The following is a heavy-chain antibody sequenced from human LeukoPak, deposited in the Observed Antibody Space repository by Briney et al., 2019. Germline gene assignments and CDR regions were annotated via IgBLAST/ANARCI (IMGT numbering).Heavy chain of an antibody. V-gene: IGHV1-2*02. J-gene: IGHJ5*02. Sequence: ASVKVSCKASGYSFTSYSMHWVRQAPGQGLEWMGTINPSGDNATYAQKFQGRVTMTRDTSISTAYMELSRLRSDDTAVYYCARTYCGGDCYSSRGWFDTWGQGTLVTVSS. D-gene: IGHD2-21*02. CDR1: GYSFTSYS. CDR3: ARTYCGGDCYSSRGWFDT. CDR2: INPSGDNA.